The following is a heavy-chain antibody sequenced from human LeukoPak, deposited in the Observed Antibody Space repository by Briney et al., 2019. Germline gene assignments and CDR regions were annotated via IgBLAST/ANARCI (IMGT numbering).Heavy chain of an antibody. V-gene: IGHV1-69*05. Sequence: SVKVSCKASGGTFISYAISWVRQAPGQGLEWMGRIIPIFGTANYAQKFQGRVTITTDESTSTAYMELSSMRSEDTAVYYCACHATQRTGIAVAGPFDYWGQGTLVTVSS. D-gene: IGHD6-19*01. CDR2: IIPIFGTA. J-gene: IGHJ4*02. CDR3: ACHATQRTGIAVAGPFDY. CDR1: GGTFISYA.